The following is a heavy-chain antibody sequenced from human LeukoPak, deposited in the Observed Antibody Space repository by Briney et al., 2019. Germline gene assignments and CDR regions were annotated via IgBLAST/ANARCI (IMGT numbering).Heavy chain of an antibody. J-gene: IGHJ5*02. CDR2: ISYDGSNK. V-gene: IGHV3-30*18. D-gene: IGHD3-10*01. CDR3: AKDRVRGVIIYLEWFDP. Sequence: GRSLRLSCAASGFTFSSYAMHWVRQAPGKGLEWVAVISYDGSNKFYVDSVKGRFTISRDNSKNTLYLQMNSLRAEDTAVYYCAKDRVRGVIIYLEWFDPWGQGTLVTVSS. CDR1: GFTFSSYA.